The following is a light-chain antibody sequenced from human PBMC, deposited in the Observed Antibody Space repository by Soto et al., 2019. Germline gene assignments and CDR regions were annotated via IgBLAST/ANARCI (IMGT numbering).Light chain of an antibody. Sequence: DIQMTQSPSSLSASIRDRVTITCRASHFISDYLNWYQQKPGTAPKLLVYAASNLKSGIPSRFGGSGSGPDFTLTISSLQPEDTATYYCQQTYSTPITSGQGTRLEIK. J-gene: IGKJ5*01. CDR2: AAS. CDR1: HFISDY. CDR3: QQTYSTPIT. V-gene: IGKV1-39*01.